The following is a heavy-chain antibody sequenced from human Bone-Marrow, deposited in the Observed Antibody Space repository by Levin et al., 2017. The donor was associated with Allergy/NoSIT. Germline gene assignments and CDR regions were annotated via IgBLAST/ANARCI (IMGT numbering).Heavy chain of an antibody. CDR1: GGSISSYY. V-gene: IGHV4-59*08. CDR3: ARHSGGWYYFDY. Sequence: SETLSLTCTVSGGSISSYYWSWIRQPPGKGLEWIGYIYYSGNTNYNPSLKSRVTISVDTSKNQFSLKLSSVTAADTAVYYCARHSGGWYYFDYWGQGTLVIVSS. CDR2: IYYSGNT. J-gene: IGHJ4*02. D-gene: IGHD6-13*01.